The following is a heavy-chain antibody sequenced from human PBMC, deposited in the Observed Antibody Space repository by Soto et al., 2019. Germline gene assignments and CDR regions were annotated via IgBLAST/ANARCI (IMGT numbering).Heavy chain of an antibody. CDR1: GFTFDDYA. CDR3: AKDVLRFLEWLAFYGMDV. D-gene: IGHD3-3*01. V-gene: IGHV3-9*01. Sequence: PGGSLRLSCAASGFTFDDYAMHWVRQAPGKGLEWVSGISWNSGSIGYADSVKGRFTISRDNAKNSLYLQMNSLRAEDTAVYYCAKDVLRFLEWLAFYGMDVWGQGTTVTVSS. J-gene: IGHJ6*02. CDR2: ISWNSGSI.